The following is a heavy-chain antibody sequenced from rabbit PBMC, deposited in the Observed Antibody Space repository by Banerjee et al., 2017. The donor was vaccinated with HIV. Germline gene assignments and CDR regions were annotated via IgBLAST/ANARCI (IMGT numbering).Heavy chain of an antibody. CDR1: GFSFSSSQY. D-gene: IGHD2-1*01. V-gene: IGHV1S40*01. CDR2: IYTGSDTT. CDR3: ARGPMGTYGALTADGMNL. Sequence: QSLEESGGDLVKPGASLTLTCTASGFSFSSSQYMCWVRQAPGKGLEWIGCIYTGSDTTVYASWAKGRFTISKTSSTTVTLQMTSLTVADTATYFCARGPMGTYGALTADGMNLWGPGTLVTVS. J-gene: IGHJ6*01.